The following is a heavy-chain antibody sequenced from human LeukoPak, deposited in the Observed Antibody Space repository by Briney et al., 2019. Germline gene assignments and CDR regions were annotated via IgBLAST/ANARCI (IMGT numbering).Heavy chain of an antibody. CDR1: GYTFTGYY. CDR3: ARAFAHYDFWSGYYWASMDV. J-gene: IGHJ6*02. V-gene: IGHV1-8*02. CDR2: MNPNSGNT. Sequence: GASVKVSCKASGYTFTGYYMHWVRQAPGQGLEWMGWMNPNSGNTGYAQKFQGRVTMTRNTSISTAYMELSSLRSEDTAVYYCARAFAHYDFWSGYYWASMDVWGQGTTVTVSS. D-gene: IGHD3-3*01.